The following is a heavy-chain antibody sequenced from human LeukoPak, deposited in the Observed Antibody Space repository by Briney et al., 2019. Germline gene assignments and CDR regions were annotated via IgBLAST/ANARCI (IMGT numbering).Heavy chain of an antibody. CDR2: IYSSGST. CDR1: GASISSDY. CDR3: ARLRNRVLVDY. V-gene: IGHV4-4*07. Sequence: PSETLSLTCTVSGASISSDYWSWIRQPAGKGLEWIGRIYSSGSTNYNPSLKSRVTMSLDTSMNQFSLKLSSVTAADTAVYYCARLRNRVLVDYWGQGTLVTVSS. J-gene: IGHJ4*02. D-gene: IGHD1-14*01.